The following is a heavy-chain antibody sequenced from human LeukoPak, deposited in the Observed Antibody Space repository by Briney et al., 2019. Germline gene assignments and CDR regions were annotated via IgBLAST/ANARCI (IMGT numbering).Heavy chain of an antibody. V-gene: IGHV3-43*02. Sequence: PGGSLRLSCAASGLNLDAYAMHWVRQAPGKGLEWVPLISGDGTITYYADSVKGRFTISRDNSKNSLFLEMNSLRSEDTALYYCAKDTPLFYHYYGIDVWGQGTTVTVSS. CDR3: AKDTPLFYHYYGIDV. CDR1: GLNLDAYA. J-gene: IGHJ6*02. CDR2: ISGDGTIT.